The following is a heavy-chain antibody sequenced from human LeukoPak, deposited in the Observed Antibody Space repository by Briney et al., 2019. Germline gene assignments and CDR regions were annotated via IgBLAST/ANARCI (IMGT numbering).Heavy chain of an antibody. CDR3: ARGVEMATNGGAFDI. Sequence: ASVKVSCKASGYTFTSYYMHWVRQAPGQGLEWMGIINPSGGSTSYAQKFQGRVTMTRDTSTSTVYMELNSLRSEDTAVYYCARGVEMATNGGAFDIWGQGTMVTVSS. CDR2: INPSGGST. J-gene: IGHJ3*02. CDR1: GYTFTSYY. V-gene: IGHV1-46*01. D-gene: IGHD5-24*01.